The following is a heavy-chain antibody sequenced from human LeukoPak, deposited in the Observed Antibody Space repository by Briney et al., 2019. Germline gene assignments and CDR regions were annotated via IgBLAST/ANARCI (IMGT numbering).Heavy chain of an antibody. CDR3: AKGDVEVVPELGYFDY. CDR2: ISGSGGST. J-gene: IGHJ4*02. V-gene: IGHV3-23*01. Sequence: GGSLRLSCAASGFTFSSYAMSWVRQAPGKGLEWVSAISGSGGSTYYADSVKGRFTISRDNSKNTLYLQMNSLRAEDTAVYYCAKGDVEVVPELGYFDYWGQGTLVTVSS. D-gene: IGHD2-15*01. CDR1: GFTFSSYA.